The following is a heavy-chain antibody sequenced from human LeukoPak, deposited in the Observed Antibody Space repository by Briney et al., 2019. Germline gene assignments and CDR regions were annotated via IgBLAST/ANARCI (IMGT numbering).Heavy chain of an antibody. CDR2: IIPIFGTA. D-gene: IGHD4-11*01. Sequence: GASVKVSCKASGGTFSSYAISWVRQAPGQGLEWMGGIIPIFGTANYAQKFQGRVTITTDESTSTAYMELSSLRSEDTAVYYCARVPMTTVTTVYYYYMDVWGKGTTVTVSS. CDR3: ARVPMTTVTTVYYYYMDV. J-gene: IGHJ6*03. V-gene: IGHV1-69*05. CDR1: GGTFSSYA.